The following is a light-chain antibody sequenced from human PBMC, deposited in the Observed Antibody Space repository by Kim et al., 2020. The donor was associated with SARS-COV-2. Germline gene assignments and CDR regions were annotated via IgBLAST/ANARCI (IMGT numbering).Light chain of an antibody. CDR3: LQHHSYPLT. V-gene: IGKV1-17*03. CDR2: AAS. Sequence: DIQMTQSPSAMSASVGDRVTITCRASQRVDNYLTWFQQKPGKVPKRLIFAASSLLSEVPSRFSGSGSGTEFTLTITSLQPEDFATYYCLQHHSYPLTLGGGTKV. J-gene: IGKJ4*01. CDR1: QRVDNY.